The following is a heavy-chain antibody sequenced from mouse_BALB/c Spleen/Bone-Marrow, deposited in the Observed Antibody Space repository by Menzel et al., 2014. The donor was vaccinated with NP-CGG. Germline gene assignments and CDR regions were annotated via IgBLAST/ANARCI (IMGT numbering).Heavy chain of an antibody. Sequence: QVQLQHSGAELVKPGASVKMSCKASGYTFTSYNMHWVKQTPGQGLEWIGSIYPGNGDTSYNQKFKGKATLTADKSSSTAYMQLSSLTSEDSAVYYCARRGISTAAWYFDVWGAGTTVTVSS. CDR2: IYPGNGDT. CDR1: GYTFTSYN. CDR3: ARRGISTAAWYFDV. D-gene: IGHD1-2*01. V-gene: IGHV1-12*01. J-gene: IGHJ1*01.